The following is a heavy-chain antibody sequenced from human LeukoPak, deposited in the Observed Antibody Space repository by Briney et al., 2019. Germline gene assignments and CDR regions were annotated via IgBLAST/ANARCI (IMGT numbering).Heavy chain of an antibody. J-gene: IGHJ4*02. CDR3: SEGYFEPFDH. V-gene: IGHV4-59*02. CDR2: LSYTGKT. Sequence: SETLSITCNVSGVSVSTSHWNWIRHRPGKGLEWIGCLSYTGKTDYNPSLKSRVSISLGSSNNHFSLKLTSVTAADTAVYYCSEGYFEPFDHWGQGILVTVSS. CDR1: GVSVSTSH. D-gene: IGHD2/OR15-2a*01.